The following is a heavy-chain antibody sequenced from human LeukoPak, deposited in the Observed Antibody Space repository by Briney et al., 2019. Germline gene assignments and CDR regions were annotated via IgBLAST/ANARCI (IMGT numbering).Heavy chain of an antibody. J-gene: IGHJ4*02. CDR3: ARRKWWGEYEYYFDY. Sequence: PSETLSFTCTVSGGSISSYYWSWIGQPPGKGLEWIGRIYTSGSTHYKPSLNSRGTISVDTSKKAFSLQLSSVTAADTAVYYCARRKWWGEYEYYFDYWGQGTLVTVSS. D-gene: IGHD3-10*01. CDR1: GGSISSYY. CDR2: IYTSGST. V-gene: IGHV4-4*08.